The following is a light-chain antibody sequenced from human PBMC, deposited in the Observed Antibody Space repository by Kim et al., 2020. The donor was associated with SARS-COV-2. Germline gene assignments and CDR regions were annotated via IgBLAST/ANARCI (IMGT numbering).Light chain of an antibody. CDR1: SSNIGAGYD. CDR2: NNN. V-gene: IGLV1-40*03. J-gene: IGLJ2*01. Sequence: RVTISCTGSSSNIGAGYDVHWYQQLPGTAPKLLIYNNNNRPSGVPDRFSGSKSGASASLAITGLQAEDEADYYCQSYDNSLSGLEVFGGGTKLTVL. CDR3: QSYDNSLSGLEV.